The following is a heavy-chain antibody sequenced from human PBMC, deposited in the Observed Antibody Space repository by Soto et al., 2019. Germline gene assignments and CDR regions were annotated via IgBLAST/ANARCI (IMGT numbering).Heavy chain of an antibody. Sequence: ASVKVSCKASGGTFSSYRFNWVRQARGQGLEWLGGIVPIYRTADYAQKFQGRVTITADESTRTVYMELSSLKSQDTALYYCARDSGAKLSSSWGQGTLVTVSS. CDR1: GGTFSSYR. D-gene: IGHD6-13*01. CDR2: IVPIYRTA. J-gene: IGHJ4*02. V-gene: IGHV1-69*13. CDR3: ARDSGAKLSSS.